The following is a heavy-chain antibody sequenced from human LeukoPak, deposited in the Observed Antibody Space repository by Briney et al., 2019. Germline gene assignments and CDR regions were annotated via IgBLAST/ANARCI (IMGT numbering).Heavy chain of an antibody. D-gene: IGHD3-22*01. CDR3: ASYSYYYDSSGYFDY. V-gene: IGHV4-59*01. CDR1: GGSISSYY. Sequence: SETLSLTCTVAGGSISSYYWSWIRQPPGKGLEWIGYIYYSGSTNYNPSLKSRVTISVDTSKNQFSLKLSSVTAADTAVYYCASYSYYYDSSGYFDYWGQGTLVTVSS. CDR2: IYYSGST. J-gene: IGHJ4*02.